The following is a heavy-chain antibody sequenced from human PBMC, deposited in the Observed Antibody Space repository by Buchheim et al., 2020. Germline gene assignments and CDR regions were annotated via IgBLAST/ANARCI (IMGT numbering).Heavy chain of an antibody. CDR2: FYYSEAT. D-gene: IGHD6-19*01. CDR1: DDSIRSYY. CDR3: AGVPILSVAGPYIDV. J-gene: IGHJ4*02. V-gene: IGHV4-59*01. Sequence: VQLQQSGPGLVKPSETLSLICSVSDDSIRSYYWTWIRQPPGKGLEWIGYFYYSEATTYNPSLKSRVTISVDTAKNQVSLNLRAVTAANTAVYYCAGVPILSVAGPYIDVWGQGT.